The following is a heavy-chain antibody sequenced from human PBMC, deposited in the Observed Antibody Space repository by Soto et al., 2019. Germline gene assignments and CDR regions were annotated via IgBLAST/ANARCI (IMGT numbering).Heavy chain of an antibody. Sequence: VEMVQSGAEVKKPGASVKVSCKASGYTFTDYFIHWVRQAPGQGLEGMGWINPDIGGTNSAQKFQGRVTMSRDTSITTVYMDLSRLRSDDTATYYCARGTKLPAHALHDGRWGQGTLVTVAS. J-gene: IGHJ4*02. V-gene: IGHV1-2*02. D-gene: IGHD2-2*01. CDR2: INPDIGGT. CDR1: GYTFTDYF. CDR3: ARGTKLPAHALHDGR.